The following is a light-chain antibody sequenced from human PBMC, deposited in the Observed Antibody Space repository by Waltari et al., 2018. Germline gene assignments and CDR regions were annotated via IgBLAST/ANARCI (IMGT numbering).Light chain of an antibody. CDR1: TSNIGDNY. CDR3: ATWDSSLYGEV. Sequence: SVMTQPPSVSAAPGPKVTISCSGSTSNIGDNYVAWYQQFPGTAPHLLIYENYKRPSGIPDRFSGSKSGTSATLDITELQTGDEAAYYCATWDSSLYGEVFGSGTKVTVL. V-gene: IGLV1-51*01. J-gene: IGLJ6*01. CDR2: ENY.